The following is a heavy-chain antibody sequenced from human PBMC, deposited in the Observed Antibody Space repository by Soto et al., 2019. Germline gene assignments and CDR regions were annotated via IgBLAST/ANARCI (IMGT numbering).Heavy chain of an antibody. CDR3: AISTSGFGEFRNWFDP. CDR2: IIPIFGTA. Sequence: GASVKVSCKASGGTFSSYAISWVRQAPGQGLEWMGGIIPIFGTANYAQKFQGRVTITADESTSTAYMELSSLRSEDTAVYYCAISTSGFGEFRNWFDPWGQGTLVTVSS. CDR1: GGTFSSYA. D-gene: IGHD3-10*01. V-gene: IGHV1-69*13. J-gene: IGHJ5*02.